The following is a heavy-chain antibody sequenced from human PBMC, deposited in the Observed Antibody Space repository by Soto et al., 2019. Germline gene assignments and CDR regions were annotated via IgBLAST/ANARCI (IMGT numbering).Heavy chain of an antibody. V-gene: IGHV3-48*02. D-gene: IGHD3-10*01. CDR1: GFTFSSYS. CDR2: ISSSSSTI. Sequence: PGGSLRLSCAASGFTFSSYSMNWVRQAPGKGLEWVSYISSSSSTIYYADSVKGRFTISRDNAKNSLYLQMNSLRDEDTAVYYCATLSGDYYYYGMDVWGQGTTVTVS. J-gene: IGHJ6*02. CDR3: ATLSGDYYYYGMDV.